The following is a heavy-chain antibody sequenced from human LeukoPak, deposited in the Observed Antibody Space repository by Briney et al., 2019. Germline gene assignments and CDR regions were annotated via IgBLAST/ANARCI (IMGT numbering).Heavy chain of an antibody. V-gene: IGHV4-34*01. J-gene: IGHJ4*02. CDR2: INHSGST. D-gene: IGHD3-16*02. Sequence: PSETLSLTCAVYGGSFSGYYWSWIRQPPGKGLEWIGEINHSGSTNYNPSLKSRVTISVDTSKNQFSLKLSSVTAADTAVYYCARVGITFGGVIVRSCYFDYWGQGTLVTVSS. CDR1: GGSFSGYY. CDR3: ARVGITFGGVIVRSCYFDY.